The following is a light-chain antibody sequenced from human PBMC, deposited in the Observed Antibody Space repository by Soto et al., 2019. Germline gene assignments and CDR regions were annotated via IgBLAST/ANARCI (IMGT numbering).Light chain of an antibody. CDR3: QQYYSSPRT. V-gene: IGKV4-1*01. J-gene: IGKJ2*01. CDR2: WAS. CDR1: QSVLYSSNNKNY. Sequence: DIVMTQSPDSLAVSLGERATINCKSSQSVLYSSNNKNYLAWYQQKPGQPPQLLIYWASTRESGVPDRFSGSGSGTDFNLTISSLQAEDVAAYYCQQYYSSPRTFGQGTKLEV.